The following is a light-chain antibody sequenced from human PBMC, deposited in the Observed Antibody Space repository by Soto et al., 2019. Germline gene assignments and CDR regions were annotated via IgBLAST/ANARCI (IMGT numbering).Light chain of an antibody. V-gene: IGKV1-39*01. J-gene: IGKJ1*01. CDR3: QQSYTTPWT. Sequence: DIEMPQSPSSLSAAVGDRVTITCRASQAIGNDLNWYQRRPGKAPNLLIFDASTLQTGVPSRFSGSGSGTHFTLTINGLQPEDSSIYYCQQSYTTPWTFGQGTKVDIK. CDR1: QAIGND. CDR2: DAS.